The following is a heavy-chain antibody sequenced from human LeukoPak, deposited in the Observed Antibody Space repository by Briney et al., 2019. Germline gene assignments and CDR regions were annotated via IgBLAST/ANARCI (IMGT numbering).Heavy chain of an antibody. CDR1: GFTFNNAW. CDR2: ISSGSSTM. CDR3: AREMRGYDY. J-gene: IGHJ4*02. V-gene: IGHV3-48*01. D-gene: IGHD2-15*01. Sequence: PGGSLRLSCVASGFTFNNAWMSWVRQAPGKGLQWISYISSGSSTMYYADSVKGRFTTSRDNAKNSLYLQMNSLRAEDTAVYYCAREMRGYDYWGQGTLVTVSS.